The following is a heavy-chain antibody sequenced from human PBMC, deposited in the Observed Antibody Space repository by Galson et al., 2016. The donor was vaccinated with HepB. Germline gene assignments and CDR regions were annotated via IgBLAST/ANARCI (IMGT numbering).Heavy chain of an antibody. CDR1: GFIFSSYA. D-gene: IGHD2-2*01. CDR3: AGVPSGKRLDY. Sequence: SLRLSCAASGFIFSSYAMTWVRQAPGKGPEWVSTFGDGGDIYYADSVKGRFTIFRDNSRNTLYLQMNSLRADDTAVYYCAGVPSGKRLDYWGQGTLVTVSS. V-gene: IGHV3-23*01. CDR2: FGDGGDI. J-gene: IGHJ4*02.